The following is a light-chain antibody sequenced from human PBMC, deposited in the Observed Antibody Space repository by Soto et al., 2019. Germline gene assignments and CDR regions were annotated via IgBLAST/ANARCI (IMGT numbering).Light chain of an antibody. Sequence: IQLTQSPSSLSASIGDRVTITCRASQGIGSYLAWYQQKPGEAPKLLIFAASTLQSGVPSRFSGSGSGTEFTLTISSLQSEDFEIYYCQQYNNWPITFGQGTRLEIK. CDR2: AAS. CDR1: QGIGSY. CDR3: QQYNNWPIT. V-gene: IGKV1-9*01. J-gene: IGKJ5*01.